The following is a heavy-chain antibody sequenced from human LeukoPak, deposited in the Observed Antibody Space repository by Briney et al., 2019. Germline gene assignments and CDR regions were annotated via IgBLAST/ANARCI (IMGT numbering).Heavy chain of an antibody. CDR2: INHSGST. J-gene: IGHJ4*02. Sequence: SETLSLTCAVYGGSFSGYYWSWIRQPPGKGLEWIGEINHSGSTNYNPSLESRVTISVDTSKNQFSLKLSSVTAADTAVYYCARTSPRAATFDYWGQGTLVTVSS. D-gene: IGHD2-15*01. V-gene: IGHV4-34*01. CDR1: GGSFSGYY. CDR3: ARTSPRAATFDY.